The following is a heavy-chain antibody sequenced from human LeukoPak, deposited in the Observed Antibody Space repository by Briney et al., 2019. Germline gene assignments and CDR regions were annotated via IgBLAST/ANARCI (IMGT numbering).Heavy chain of an antibody. D-gene: IGHD1-26*01. J-gene: IGHJ4*02. V-gene: IGHV3-48*03. Sequence: PGGSLRLSCAVSGFTFSSYEMNWVRQAPGKGLEWVSYISSSGSTIYYADSVKGRFTISRDNAKNSLYLQMNSLRAEDTAVYYCARDYVGATTAYYFDYWGQGTLVTVSS. CDR3: ARDYVGATTAYYFDY. CDR1: GFTFSSYE. CDR2: ISSSGSTI.